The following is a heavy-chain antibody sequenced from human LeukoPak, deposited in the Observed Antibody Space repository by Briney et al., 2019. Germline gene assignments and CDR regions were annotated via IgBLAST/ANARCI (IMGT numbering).Heavy chain of an antibody. CDR1: GDSITSGYY. V-gene: IGHV4-38-2*02. CDR3: ARTSSVDTALVGVHWFDP. J-gene: IGHJ5*02. D-gene: IGHD5-18*01. Sequence: SETVSLTCTVSGDSITSGYYWAWIRQPPGKGLEWIGSIFHSGSTYVNPSLRSRVTISLNTSKSQFSLILSSMTAADTAVYYCARTSSVDTALVGVHWFDPWGQGTLVTVSS. CDR2: IFHSGST.